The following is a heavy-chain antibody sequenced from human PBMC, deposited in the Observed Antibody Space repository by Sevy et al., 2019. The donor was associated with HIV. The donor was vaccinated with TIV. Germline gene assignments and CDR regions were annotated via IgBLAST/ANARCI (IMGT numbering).Heavy chain of an antibody. CDR1: GGTFSSYA. Sequence: ASVKVSCKASGGTFSSYAISWVRQAPGQGLEWMGGIIPIFGTANYAQKFQGRVTITADESTSTAYMELSSLRSQDTAVYYCARGYYGSGSYIDYWGQGTLVTVSS. J-gene: IGHJ4*02. CDR2: IIPIFGTA. CDR3: ARGYYGSGSYIDY. V-gene: IGHV1-69*13. D-gene: IGHD3-10*01.